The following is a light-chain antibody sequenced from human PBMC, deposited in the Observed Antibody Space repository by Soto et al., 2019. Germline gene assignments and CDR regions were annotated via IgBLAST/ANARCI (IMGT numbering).Light chain of an antibody. CDR2: KAS. Sequence: DIQMTQSRSTLSASVGGRLTITCRASQSISSWLAWYQQKPGKAPKLLIYKASSLESGVPSRFSGSGSGTEFTLTISSLQPDDFATYYCQKYNSAPLTFGGGTRWIS. CDR1: QSISSW. CDR3: QKYNSAPLT. V-gene: IGKV1-5*03. J-gene: IGKJ4*01.